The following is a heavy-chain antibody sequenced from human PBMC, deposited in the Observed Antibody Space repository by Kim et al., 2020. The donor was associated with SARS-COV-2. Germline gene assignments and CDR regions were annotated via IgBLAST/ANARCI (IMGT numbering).Heavy chain of an antibody. D-gene: IGHD1-26*01. Sequence: GGSLRLSCAASGFTFSSYAMHWVRQAPGKGLEWVTLISYDGSNKYYADSVKGRFTISRDNSKNTLYLQMNSLRPEDTAVYYCVGSYSPGYYFDYWGQGTL. CDR2: ISYDGSNK. CDR3: VGSYSPGYYFDY. J-gene: IGHJ4*02. V-gene: IGHV3-30*04. CDR1: GFTFSSYA.